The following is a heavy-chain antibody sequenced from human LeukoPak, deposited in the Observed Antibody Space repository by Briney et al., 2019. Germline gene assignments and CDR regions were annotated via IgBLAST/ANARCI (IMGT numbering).Heavy chain of an antibody. D-gene: IGHD4-17*01. CDR3: ARGGHDYGDYVFDY. CDR2: IYYSGST. Sequence: SETLSLTCTVSGGSISSYYWSWIRQPPGKGLEWIGYIYYSGSTNYNPSLKSRVTMSVDTSKNQFSLKLSSVTAADTAVYYCARGGHDYGDYVFDYWGQGTLVTVSS. J-gene: IGHJ4*02. CDR1: GGSISSYY. V-gene: IGHV4-59*01.